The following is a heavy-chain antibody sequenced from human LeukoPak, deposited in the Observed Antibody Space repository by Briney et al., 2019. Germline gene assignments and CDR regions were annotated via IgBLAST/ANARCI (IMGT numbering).Heavy chain of an antibody. J-gene: IGHJ4*02. Sequence: GGSLRLSCAASGFTFSSYGMHWVRQAPGKGLEWVAVIWYDGSNKYYADSVKGRFTISRDNSKNTLYLQMNSLRAEDTAVYYCARSHQSDSSGWYDYWGQGTLVTVSS. CDR2: IWYDGSNK. D-gene: IGHD6-19*01. V-gene: IGHV3-33*01. CDR3: ARSHQSDSSGWYDY. CDR1: GFTFSSYG.